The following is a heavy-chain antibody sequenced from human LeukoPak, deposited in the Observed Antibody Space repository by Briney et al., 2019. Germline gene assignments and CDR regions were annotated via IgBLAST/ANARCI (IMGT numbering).Heavy chain of an antibody. Sequence: GGSLRLSCAASGFTFSSYAMSWVRQAPGKGLEWVSAISGSGGSTYYADSVKGRFTISRDNSKNTLYLQMNSLRAEDMAVYYCAKEYPPTYCGGDCYSRYFDYWGQGTLVTVSS. V-gene: IGHV3-23*01. D-gene: IGHD2-21*02. J-gene: IGHJ4*02. CDR2: ISGSGGST. CDR1: GFTFSSYA. CDR3: AKEYPPTYCGGDCYSRYFDY.